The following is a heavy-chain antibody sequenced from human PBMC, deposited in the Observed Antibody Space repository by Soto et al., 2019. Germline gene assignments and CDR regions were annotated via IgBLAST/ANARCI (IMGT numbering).Heavy chain of an antibody. CDR1: GGTFSSYA. V-gene: IGHV1-69*13. Sequence: SVKVSCKASGGTFSSYAVSWVRQAPGQGLEWMGGIIPIFGTANYAQKFQGRVTITADESTSTAYMELSSLRSEDTAVYYCATYTYSSSSVVLGYWGQGTLVTVSS. CDR3: ATYTYSSSSVVLGY. J-gene: IGHJ4*02. CDR2: IIPIFGTA. D-gene: IGHD6-6*01.